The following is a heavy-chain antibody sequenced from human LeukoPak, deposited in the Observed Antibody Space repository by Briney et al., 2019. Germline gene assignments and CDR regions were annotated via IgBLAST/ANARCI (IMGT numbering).Heavy chain of an antibody. CDR3: ASSSSGWEQRAPFDY. Sequence: ASVKVSCKASGYTFSSYYVHWVRQAPGQGLEWMGIINPSSGSTSYAQNFQGRVTMTRDTSTSTVYMELSSLRSEDTAVYYCASSSSGWEQRAPFDYWGQGTQVTVSS. CDR1: GYTFSSYY. D-gene: IGHD6-19*01. CDR2: INPSSGST. V-gene: IGHV1-46*01. J-gene: IGHJ4*02.